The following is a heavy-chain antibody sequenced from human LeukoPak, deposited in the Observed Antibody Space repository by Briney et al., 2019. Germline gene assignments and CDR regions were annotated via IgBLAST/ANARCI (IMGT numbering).Heavy chain of an antibody. V-gene: IGHV1-69*06. CDR2: IIPIFGTA. CDR3: AMGVGAPEDLAVAADFDY. Sequence: WASVKVSSTASGYTFTAYYMHWVRQAPGQGLEWMGGIIPIFGTANYAQKFQGRVTITADKSTSTAYMELSSLRSEDTAVYYCAMGVGAPEDLAVAADFDYWGQGTLVTVSS. CDR1: GYTFTAYY. D-gene: IGHD6-19*01. J-gene: IGHJ4*02.